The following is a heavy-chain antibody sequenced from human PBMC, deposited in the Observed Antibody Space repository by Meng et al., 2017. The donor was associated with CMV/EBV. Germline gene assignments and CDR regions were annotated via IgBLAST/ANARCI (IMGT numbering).Heavy chain of an antibody. D-gene: IGHD6-6*01. CDR3: ARDSIAARPGWFDP. CDR2: INSAGSST. J-gene: IGHJ5*02. CDR1: AFPPCVYC. V-gene: IGHV3-74*01. Sequence: ASAFPPCVYCLLSVLRPPGKGLVWVSRINSAGSSTSYAASVKGRFTISRDNAKNTLYLQMNSLRAEDTAVYYCARDSIAARPGWFDPWGQGTLVTVSS.